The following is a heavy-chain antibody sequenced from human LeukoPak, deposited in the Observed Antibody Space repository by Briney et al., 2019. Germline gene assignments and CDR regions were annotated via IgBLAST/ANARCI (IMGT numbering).Heavy chain of an antibody. D-gene: IGHD6-19*01. CDR3: ARVYSSGWYREGAFDI. J-gene: IGHJ3*02. V-gene: IGHV1-18*01. CDR2: ISAYNGNT. CDR1: GGTFSSYG. Sequence: GASVKVSCKASGGTFSSYGISWVRQAPGQGLEWMGWISAYNGNTNYAQKLQGRVTMTTDTSTSTAYMELRSLRSDDTAVYYCARVYSSGWYREGAFDIWGQGTMVTASS.